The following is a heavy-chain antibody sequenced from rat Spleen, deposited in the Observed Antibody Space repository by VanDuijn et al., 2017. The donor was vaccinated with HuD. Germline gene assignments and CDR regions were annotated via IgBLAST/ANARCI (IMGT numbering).Heavy chain of an antibody. J-gene: IGHJ4*01. CDR3: SSAPSSWGYVMDA. D-gene: IGHD1-2*01. V-gene: IGHV5-25*01. CDR2: ISPSGGST. CDR1: GFTFSNYD. Sequence: EVQLVESGGGLVQPGRSLKLSCAASGFTFSNYDMAWVRQAPTKGLEWVASISPSGGSTYYRDSVKGRFTVSRDNAKSTLYLQMDRLRSEDTATYYWSSAPSSWGYVMDAWGQGASVTVSS.